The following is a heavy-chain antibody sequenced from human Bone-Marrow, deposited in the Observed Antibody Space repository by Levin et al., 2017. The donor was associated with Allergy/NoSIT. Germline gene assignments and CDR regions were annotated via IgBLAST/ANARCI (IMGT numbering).Heavy chain of an antibody. CDR3: ARQAGPAAMNGFDA. J-gene: IGHJ5*02. CDR1: GASISSFY. Sequence: SQTLSLTCTVSGASISSFYWSWIRPPPGKGLEWIGYIYYSGSTNYSPSLKSRVSMSADMSRNQVYLTMSSVTAADRAVYYCARQAGPAAMNGFDAWGQGTLVTVSS. V-gene: IGHV4-59*08. CDR2: IYYSGST. D-gene: IGHD2-2*01.